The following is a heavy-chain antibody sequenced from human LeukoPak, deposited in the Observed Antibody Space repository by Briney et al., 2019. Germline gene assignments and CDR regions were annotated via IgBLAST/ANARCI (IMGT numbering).Heavy chain of an antibody. CDR2: ISSSSSYI. CDR1: GFTFSSYS. J-gene: IGHJ4*02. Sequence: GGSLRLSCAASGFTFSSYSMNWVRQAPGKGLEWVSSISSSSSYIYYADSVKGRFTISRDNAKNSLYLQMNSLRAEDTAVYYCARELGYCSGGSCYGDYWGQGILVTVSS. D-gene: IGHD2-15*01. CDR3: ARELGYCSGGSCYGDY. V-gene: IGHV3-21*01.